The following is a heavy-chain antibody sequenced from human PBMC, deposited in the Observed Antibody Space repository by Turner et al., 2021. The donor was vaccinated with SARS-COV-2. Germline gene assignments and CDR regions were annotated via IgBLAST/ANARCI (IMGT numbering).Heavy chain of an antibody. CDR3: AKDGAPFVLYSGEPTFYFDY. V-gene: IGHV3-30*18. J-gene: IGHJ4*02. Sequence: QVELVESGGGVVQPVWSLRLSCAASEFPFSSYGMHWVRQAPGKGLEWVAVRSYDGSNKYYAASVKGRFTISRANSKNTLYLQMNSLRDEDTAVYYCAKDGAPFVLYSGEPTFYFDYWGQGTLVTVSS. D-gene: IGHD2-8*01. CDR1: EFPFSSYG. CDR2: RSYDGSNK.